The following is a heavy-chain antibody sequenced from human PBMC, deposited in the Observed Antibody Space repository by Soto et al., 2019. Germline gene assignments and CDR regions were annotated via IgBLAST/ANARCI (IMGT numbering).Heavy chain of an antibody. D-gene: IGHD2-15*01. V-gene: IGHV3-74*01. CDR3: ARVVGYCSGGSCYFNWFDP. Sequence: GGSLRLSCAASGFTFSSYWMHWVRQAPGKGLVWVSRINSDGSSTSYAGSVKGRFTISRDNAKNTLYLQMNSLRAEDTAVYYCARVVGYCSGGSCYFNWFDPWGQGTLVTVSS. CDR1: GFTFSSYW. CDR2: INSDGSST. J-gene: IGHJ5*02.